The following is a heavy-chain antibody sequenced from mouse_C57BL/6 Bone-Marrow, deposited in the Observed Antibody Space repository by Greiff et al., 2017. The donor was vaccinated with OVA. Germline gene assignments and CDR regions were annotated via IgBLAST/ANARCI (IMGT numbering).Heavy chain of an antibody. V-gene: IGHV1-15*01. D-gene: IGHD1-1*01. CDR3: AIPYYCCYWYCDV. Sequence: VQLQQSGAELVRPGASVTLSCKASGYTFTDYEMHWVKQTPVHGLEWIGTIDPETGGTAYNQKFKGKAILTADKSSSTAYMELRSLTSEDSAVYYGAIPYYCCYWYCDVWGTGTTVTVSS. J-gene: IGHJ1*03. CDR2: IDPETGGT. CDR1: GYTFTDYE.